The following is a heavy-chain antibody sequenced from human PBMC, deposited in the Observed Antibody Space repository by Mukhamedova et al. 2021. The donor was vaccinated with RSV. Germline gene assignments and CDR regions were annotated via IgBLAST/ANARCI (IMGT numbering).Heavy chain of an antibody. D-gene: IGHD3-10*01. J-gene: IGHJ5*02. CDR3: ARGKAGLPNWVDP. CDR2: GGT. V-gene: IGHV1-2*02. Sequence: GGTNYAQKFQGRVTMTRDTSISTAYMELSRLRSDDTAVYYCARGKAGLPNWVDPWGQGTLVTVSS.